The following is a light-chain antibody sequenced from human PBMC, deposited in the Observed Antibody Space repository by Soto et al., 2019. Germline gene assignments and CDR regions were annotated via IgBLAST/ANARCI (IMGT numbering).Light chain of an antibody. CDR3: QSYDSSLSAL. J-gene: IGLJ2*01. Sequence: QSVLTQPPSVSGAPGQRVTISCTRSNSNIGAGYDVHWYQQLPGTAPKLLIYGNSNRPSGVPDRFSGSKSGTSASLAITGLQAEDEADYYCQSYDSSLSALFGGGTKLTVL. CDR2: GNS. CDR1: NSNIGAGYD. V-gene: IGLV1-40*01.